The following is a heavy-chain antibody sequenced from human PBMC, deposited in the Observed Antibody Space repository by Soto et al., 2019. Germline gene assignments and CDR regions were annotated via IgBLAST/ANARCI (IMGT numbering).Heavy chain of an antibody. CDR2: IRSKAYGGTT. CDR3: TKVGATMGAFDI. J-gene: IGHJ3*02. D-gene: IGHD1-26*01. CDR1: LFTFGDYA. V-gene: IGHV3-49*03. Sequence: SVGSLRLSCPSSLFTFGDYAMSLFLQSPGKGLELVGFIRSKAYGGTTEYAASVKGRFTISRDDSKSIAYLQMNSLKTEDTAVYYCTKVGATMGAFDIWGQGTMVTVSS.